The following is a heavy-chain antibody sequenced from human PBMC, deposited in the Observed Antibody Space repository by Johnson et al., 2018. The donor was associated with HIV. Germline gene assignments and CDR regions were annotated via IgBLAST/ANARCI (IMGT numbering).Heavy chain of an antibody. CDR1: RFTFSSYW. CDR3: ARAIDQGYSSGWSSDVYDI. Sequence: VQLVESGGGLVKPGGSLRLSCAASRFTFSSYWMHWVRQVPGKGLVWVSGINSDGSDTRYADSVKGRFTISRDNAKNTLYLQMNSLRVEDTAVYYCARAIDQGYSSGWSSDVYDIWGQGTMVTVSS. CDR2: INSDGSDT. J-gene: IGHJ3*02. D-gene: IGHD6-19*01. V-gene: IGHV3-74*02.